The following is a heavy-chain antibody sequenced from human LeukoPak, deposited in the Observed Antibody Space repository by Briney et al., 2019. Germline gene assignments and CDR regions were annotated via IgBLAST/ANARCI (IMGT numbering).Heavy chain of an antibody. D-gene: IGHD6-13*01. V-gene: IGHV3-30*02. CDR3: AKTIAAAGLPFDY. CDR2: IRYDGSNK. J-gene: IGHJ4*02. CDR1: GFTFSSYG. Sequence: GGSLRLSCAASGFTFSSYGMHWVRQAPGKGLEWVAFIRYDGSNKYYADSVKGRFTISRDNSKNTLYLQMNSLRAEDTAVYYCAKTIAAAGLPFDYWGQGTLVTVSS.